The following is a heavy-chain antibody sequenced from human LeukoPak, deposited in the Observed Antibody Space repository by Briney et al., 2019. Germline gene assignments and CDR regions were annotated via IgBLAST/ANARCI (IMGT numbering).Heavy chain of an antibody. J-gene: IGHJ4*02. CDR1: GFTFTSYW. Sequence: GGSLRLSCAASGFTFTSYWMHWVRQAPGKGLVWVSRINSDGSSTSYADSVKGRFTISRDNAKNTLYLQMNSLRAEDTAVYYCAREGYDILTGYYDDGIFSLDYWGQGTLVTVSS. CDR2: INSDGSST. CDR3: AREGYDILTGYYDDGIFSLDY. V-gene: IGHV3-74*01. D-gene: IGHD3-9*01.